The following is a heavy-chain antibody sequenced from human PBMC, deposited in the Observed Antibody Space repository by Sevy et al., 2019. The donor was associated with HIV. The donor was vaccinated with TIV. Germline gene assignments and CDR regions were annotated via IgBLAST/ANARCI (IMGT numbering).Heavy chain of an antibody. D-gene: IGHD1-26*01. V-gene: IGHV3-21*01. CDR1: GFTFSSYS. Sequence: GGSLRLSCAASGFTFSSYSMNWVRQAPGKGLEWVSSISSSSSYIYYADSVKGRFTISRDNAKNSLYLQMNSLRAEDTAVYYCARDYRKGLLGGYYYYMDVWGKGTTVTVS. CDR2: ISSSSSYI. J-gene: IGHJ6*03. CDR3: ARDYRKGLLGGYYYYMDV.